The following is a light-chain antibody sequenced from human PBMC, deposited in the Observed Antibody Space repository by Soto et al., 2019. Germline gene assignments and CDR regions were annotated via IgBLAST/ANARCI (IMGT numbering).Light chain of an antibody. J-gene: IGKJ5*01. CDR2: GAS. V-gene: IGKV3-20*01. CDR3: QQYGSSPPSIT. CDR1: QSVSSSY. Sequence: EIVLTQSPGTLSLSPGERATLSCRASQSVSSSYLAWYQQKPGQAPRLLIYGASNRASGIPDRFSGSGSGTEFTLTISRLGPEDVAVYYCQQYGSSPPSITFGQGTRLDIK.